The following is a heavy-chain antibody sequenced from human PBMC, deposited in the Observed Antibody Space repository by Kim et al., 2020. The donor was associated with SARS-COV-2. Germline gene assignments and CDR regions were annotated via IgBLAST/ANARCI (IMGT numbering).Heavy chain of an antibody. J-gene: IGHJ4*02. CDR3: AKDYGDYGGYYFDY. Sequence: ADSVKGRFTISRDNAKNSLYLKMNSLRAEDTALYYCAKDYGDYGGYYFDYWGQGTLVTVSS. V-gene: IGHV3-9*01. D-gene: IGHD4-17*01.